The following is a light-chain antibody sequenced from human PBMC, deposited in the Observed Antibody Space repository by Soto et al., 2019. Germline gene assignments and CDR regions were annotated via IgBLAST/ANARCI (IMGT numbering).Light chain of an antibody. V-gene: IGKV4-1*01. CDR3: HQYYSSPYT. J-gene: IGKJ2*01. CDR2: WAS. Sequence: DIVMTQSPDSLPVSLGERATINCKSSQSILYSSNNKNYLTWYQQKPGQPPKLLIYWASTRESGVPDRFSGSGSGTDFTLTISSLQAEDVAVYYCHQYYSSPYTFGQGTKLEIK. CDR1: QSILYSSNNKNY.